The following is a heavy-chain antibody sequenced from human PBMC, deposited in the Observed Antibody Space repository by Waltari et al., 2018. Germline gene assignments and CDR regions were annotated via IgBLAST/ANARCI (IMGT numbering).Heavy chain of an antibody. Sequence: EVRLVESGGGLVQPGGSLRLSCAASGFTFRRHWLHWVRRVPGKGLVWVSRVKDDGRSISYADYVKGRFSISRDNAKNMLYLQMNSLRAEDTAVYYCARDLYHAMDVWGQGTTVIVSS. J-gene: IGHJ6*02. CDR2: VKDDGRSI. CDR1: GFTFRRHW. CDR3: ARDLYHAMDV. V-gene: IGHV3-74*01.